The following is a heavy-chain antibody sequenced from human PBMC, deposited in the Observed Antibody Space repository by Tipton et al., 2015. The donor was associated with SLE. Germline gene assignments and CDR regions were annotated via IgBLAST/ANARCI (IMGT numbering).Heavy chain of an antibody. V-gene: IGHV4-59*12. D-gene: IGHD3-3*01. CDR3: AREPRSGYHDY. Sequence: LRLSCTVSGASISSYYWSWIRQPPGKGLEWIGYIYYSGSTIHNPSLKSRVTMSVDTSKNQFSLKLSSVTATDTAVYYCAREPRSGYHDYWGQGTLVIFSS. CDR2: IYYSGST. J-gene: IGHJ4*02. CDR1: GASISSYY.